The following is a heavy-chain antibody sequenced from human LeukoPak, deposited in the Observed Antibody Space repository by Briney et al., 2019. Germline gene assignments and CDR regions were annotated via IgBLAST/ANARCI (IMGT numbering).Heavy chain of an antibody. Sequence: GGSLRPSCAASGFTFSSYSMNWVRQAPGKGLEWVSYISSSSSTIYYADSVKGRFTISRDNAKNSLYMQMNSLRAEDTAGYYCASLKGYCSSTSCYTYNWFDPWGQGTLVTVSS. CDR2: ISSSSSTI. V-gene: IGHV3-48*01. D-gene: IGHD2-2*02. CDR3: ASLKGYCSSTSCYTYNWFDP. J-gene: IGHJ5*02. CDR1: GFTFSSYS.